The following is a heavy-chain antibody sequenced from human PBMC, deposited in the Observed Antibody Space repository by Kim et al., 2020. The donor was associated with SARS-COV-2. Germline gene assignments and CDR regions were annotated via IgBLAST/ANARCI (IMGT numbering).Heavy chain of an antibody. CDR3: ARYSSSWYGAYFDY. D-gene: IGHD6-13*01. V-gene: IGHV4-39*01. CDR2: IYYSGST. J-gene: IGHJ4*02. Sequence: SETLSLTCTVSGGSISSSSYYWGWIRQPPGKGLEWIGSIYYSGSTYYNPSLKSRVTISVDTSKNQFSLKLSSVTAADTAVYYCARYSSSWYGAYFDYWGQGTLVTVSS. CDR1: GGSISSSSYY.